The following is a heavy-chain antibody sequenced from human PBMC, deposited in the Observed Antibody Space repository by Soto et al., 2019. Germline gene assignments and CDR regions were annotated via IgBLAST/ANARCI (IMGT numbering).Heavy chain of an antibody. D-gene: IGHD3-10*01. J-gene: IGHJ6*02. CDR3: AKDTGGGNYGSGSYGYYYYGMDV. CDR1: GFTFSIYG. V-gene: IGHV3-30*18. Sequence: GGSLRLSCAASGFTFSIYGMHWVRQAPGKGLEWVAVISYDGSNKYYADSVKGRFTISRDNSKNTLYLQMNSLRAEDTAVYYCAKDTGGGNYGSGSYGYYYYGMDVWGQGTTVTVSS. CDR2: ISYDGSNK.